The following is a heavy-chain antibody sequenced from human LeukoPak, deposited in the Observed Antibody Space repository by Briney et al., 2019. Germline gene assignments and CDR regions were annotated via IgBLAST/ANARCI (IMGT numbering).Heavy chain of an antibody. D-gene: IGHD6-13*01. Sequence: GGSLRLSCAASGFTFSSYAMSWVRQVPGKGLEWVSAISGSGGSTYYADSVKGRFTISRDNSKNTLYLQMNSLRAEDTAVYYCAKDIAAADRFDYWGQGTLVTVSS. CDR1: GFTFSSYA. V-gene: IGHV3-23*01. CDR2: ISGSGGST. CDR3: AKDIAAADRFDY. J-gene: IGHJ4*02.